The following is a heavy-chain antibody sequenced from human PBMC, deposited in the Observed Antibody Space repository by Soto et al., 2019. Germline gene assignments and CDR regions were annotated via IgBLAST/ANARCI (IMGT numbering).Heavy chain of an antibody. CDR2: ISAYNGNT. D-gene: IGHD3-3*01. CDR1: GYTFTSYG. J-gene: IGHJ6*02. CDR3: SYDFWSGYDGMDV. Sequence: GASVKVSCKASGYTFTSYGISWVRQAPGQGLEWMGWISAYNGNTKYAQKLQGRVTMTTDTSTSTAYMELRSLRSEDTAVYYCSYDFWSGYDGMDVWGQGTTVTVSS. V-gene: IGHV1-18*01.